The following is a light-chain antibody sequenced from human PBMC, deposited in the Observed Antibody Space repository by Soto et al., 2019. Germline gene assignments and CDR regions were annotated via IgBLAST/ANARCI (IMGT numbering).Light chain of an antibody. V-gene: IGKV1-39*01. CDR2: DAS. CDR3: HQSYSTPPIT. CDR1: QSISSQ. J-gene: IGKJ5*01. Sequence: EIQMTQSPSTLSASVGDRVTITCRASQSISSQLAWYQQKPGKAPKLLIYDASSLESGVPSRFSGSGSGTDFTLTISSLQPEDFATYYCHQSYSTPPITFGQGTRLEIK.